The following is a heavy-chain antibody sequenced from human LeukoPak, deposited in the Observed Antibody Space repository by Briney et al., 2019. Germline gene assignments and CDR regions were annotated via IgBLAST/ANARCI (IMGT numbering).Heavy chain of an antibody. Sequence: PSETLSLTCTVSGGSISSSSYYWGWIRQPPGKGLEWIGSIYYSGSTYYNPSLKSRVTISVDTSKNQFSLKLSSVTAADTAVYYCARQSPDLDYWGQGTLVTVSS. CDR2: IYYSGST. CDR3: ARQSPDLDY. J-gene: IGHJ4*02. V-gene: IGHV4-39*01. CDR1: GGSISSSSYY.